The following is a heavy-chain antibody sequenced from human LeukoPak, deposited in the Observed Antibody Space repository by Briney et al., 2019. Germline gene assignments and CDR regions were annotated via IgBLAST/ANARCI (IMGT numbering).Heavy chain of an antibody. J-gene: IGHJ4*02. V-gene: IGHV5-51*01. CDR3: ARLAGSSSSAAYFDY. Sequence: GESLKISCQGSGYSFTTYWIGWVRQMPGKGLEWMGIIYPGDSDTRYSPSFQGQVTISADKSISTAYLQWSSLKASDTAMYYCARLAGSSSSAAYFDYWGQGTLVTVSS. CDR1: GYSFTTYW. CDR2: IYPGDSDT. D-gene: IGHD6-6*01.